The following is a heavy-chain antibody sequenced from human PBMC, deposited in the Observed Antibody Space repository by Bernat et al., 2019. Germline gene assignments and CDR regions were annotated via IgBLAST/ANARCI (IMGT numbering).Heavy chain of an antibody. CDR3: ARQSGKLRFLGWLSNYFDY. J-gene: IGHJ4*02. CDR2: ISAYNGNT. D-gene: IGHD3-3*01. V-gene: IGHV1-18*04. CDR1: GYTFTSYG. Sequence: QVQLVQSGAEVKKPGASVKVSCKASGYTFTSYGISWVRQAPGQGLEWMGWISAYNGNTNYAQKLQGRVTMTTDTSTSTAYMELRSLRSEDTAGYYCARQSGKLRFLGWLSNYFDYWGQGTLVTVSS.